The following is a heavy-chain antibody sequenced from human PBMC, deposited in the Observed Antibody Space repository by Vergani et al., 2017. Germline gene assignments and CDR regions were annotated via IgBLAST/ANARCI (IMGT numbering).Heavy chain of an antibody. CDR3: AKYLRDSTDGLPDS. D-gene: IGHD2-21*02. CDR2: IGKDGINT. V-gene: IGHV3-30*02. J-gene: IGHJ4*02. CDR1: GFTSSNFG. Sequence: QVQLVEPAGGVVQPGGSLRLSCAASGFTSSNFGMHWIRHAPGKGLEWRAYIGKDGINTRYRDAVKGRFTVSRDNSKDILYLQMDSLRSEDTALYYCAKYLRDSTDGLPDSWGPGTLVIVSS.